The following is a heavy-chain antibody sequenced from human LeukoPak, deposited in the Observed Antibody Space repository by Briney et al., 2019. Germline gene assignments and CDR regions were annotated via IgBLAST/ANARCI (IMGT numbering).Heavy chain of an antibody. CDR1: GFTFSSYA. Sequence: GGSLRLSCAASGFTFSSYAMSWVRQAPGKGLEWVSAISGSGGSTYYADSVKGRFTISRDNVKNTLYLQMNSLRDDDTAVYYCAREVGAAQWFDPWGQGTLVTVSS. J-gene: IGHJ5*02. D-gene: IGHD3-10*01. V-gene: IGHV3-23*01. CDR2: ISGSGGST. CDR3: AREVGAAQWFDP.